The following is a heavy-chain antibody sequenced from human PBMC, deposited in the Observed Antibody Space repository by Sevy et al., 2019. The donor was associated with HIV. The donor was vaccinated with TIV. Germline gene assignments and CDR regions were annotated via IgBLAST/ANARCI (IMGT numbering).Heavy chain of an antibody. V-gene: IGHV1-3*01. CDR1: TYTLTSYG. CDR3: ARSRIYYYDASGYSDY. CDR2: MNAANGNT. J-gene: IGHJ4*02. D-gene: IGHD3-22*01. Sequence: ASVKVSCKASTYTLTSYGMHWVRQAPGQRPEWMGWMNAANGNTRYSQKFQDRVTITRDTSASTVYMELSSLRSEDTAVYYCARSRIYYYDASGYSDYWGQRTLVTVSS.